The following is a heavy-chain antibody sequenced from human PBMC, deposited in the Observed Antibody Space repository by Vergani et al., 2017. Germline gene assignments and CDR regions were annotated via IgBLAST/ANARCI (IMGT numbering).Heavy chain of an antibody. D-gene: IGHD3-22*01. J-gene: IGHJ4*02. CDR3: AGERSYYDSSGYYCRAFDY. CDR1: GFTFSSYW. Sequence: EVQLVESGGGLVQPGGSLRLSCAASGFTFSSYWMSWVRQAPGKGLEWVANIKQDGSEKYYVDSVKGRFTISRDNAKNSLYLQMNSLRAEDTAVYYCAGERSYYDSSGYYCRAFDYWGQGTLVTVSS. CDR2: IKQDGSEK. V-gene: IGHV3-7*03.